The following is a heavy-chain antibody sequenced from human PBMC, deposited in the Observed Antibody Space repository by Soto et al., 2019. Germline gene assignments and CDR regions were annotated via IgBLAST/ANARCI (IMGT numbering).Heavy chain of an antibody. CDR3: AGAARCLMGAFDL. CDR1: GFTFSSYA. J-gene: IGHJ3*01. D-gene: IGHD4-17*01. Sequence: QVQLVESGGGVVQPGRSLRLSCAASGFTFSSYAMHWVRQAPGKGLEWVAVISYDGSNKYYADSVKGRFTISRDNSKNALYLQMNSLGGGDTAVYYWAGAARCLMGAFDLGGQGKMVTVSS. CDR2: ISYDGSNK. V-gene: IGHV3-30-3*01.